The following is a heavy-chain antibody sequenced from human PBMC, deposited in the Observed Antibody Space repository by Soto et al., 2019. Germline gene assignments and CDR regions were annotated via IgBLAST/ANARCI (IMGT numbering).Heavy chain of an antibody. J-gene: IGHJ4*02. CDR3: VLWPPYYFDY. CDR2: ISGSGGST. CDR1: GFTFSSYA. V-gene: IGHV3-23*01. D-gene: IGHD3-10*01. Sequence: EVQLLESGGGLVQPGGSLSLSCAASGFTFSSYAMSWVRQAPGKGLEWVSAISGSGGSTYYADSVKGRFTISRDNSKNTLYLQMNSLRAEDTVVYYCVLWPPYYFDYWGQGTLVTVSS.